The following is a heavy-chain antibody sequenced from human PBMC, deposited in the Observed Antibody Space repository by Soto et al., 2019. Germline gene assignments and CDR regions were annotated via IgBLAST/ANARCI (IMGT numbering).Heavy chain of an antibody. D-gene: IGHD3-22*01. J-gene: IGHJ5*02. CDR3: ARDQIRRVLYDSSGYYGFDP. Sequence: GGSLRLSCAASGFTFSSYAMHWVRQAPGKGLEWVAVISYDGSNKYYADSVKGRFTISRDNSKNTLYLQMNSLRAEETGVYDCARDQIRRVLYDSSGYYGFDPWGQGTLVTVSS. CDR1: GFTFSSYA. CDR2: ISYDGSNK. V-gene: IGHV3-30*04.